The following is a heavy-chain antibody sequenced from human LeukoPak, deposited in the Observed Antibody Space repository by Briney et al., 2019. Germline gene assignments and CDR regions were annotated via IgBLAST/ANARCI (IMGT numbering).Heavy chain of an antibody. CDR2: ISIGSTYI. J-gene: IGHJ5*02. CDR3: ARDTTYSNANRFDP. CDR1: GFTFNSYT. Sequence: GGSLRLSCATSGFTFNSYTMNWVRQAPGKGLEWVSSISIGSTYIFYADSVKGRFTISRDNAKNLLYLQMNSLRADDTAVYYCARDTTYSNANRFDPWGQGTLVTVSS. V-gene: IGHV3-21*01. D-gene: IGHD6-13*01.